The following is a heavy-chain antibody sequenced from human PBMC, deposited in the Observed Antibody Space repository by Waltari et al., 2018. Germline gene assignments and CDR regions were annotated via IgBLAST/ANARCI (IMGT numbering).Heavy chain of an antibody. CDR1: GYTLTELS. CDR3: ATGFYDSSGYYFSTPVYFDY. J-gene: IGHJ4*02. D-gene: IGHD3-22*01. CDR2: FDPEDGET. Sequence: QVQLVQSGAEVKKPGASVKVSCKVSGYTLTELSMHWVRQATGKGLEWMGGFDPEDGETIYAQKFQGRVTMTEDTSTDTAYMELSSLRSEDTAVYYCATGFYDSSGYYFSTPVYFDYWGQGTLVTVSS. V-gene: IGHV1-24*01.